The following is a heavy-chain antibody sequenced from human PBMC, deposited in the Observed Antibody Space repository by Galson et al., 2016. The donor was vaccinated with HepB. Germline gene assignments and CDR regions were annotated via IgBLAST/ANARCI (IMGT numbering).Heavy chain of an antibody. V-gene: IGHV1-46*01. CDR1: GYTFTRYY. J-gene: IGHJ5*02. D-gene: IGHD2-21*01. CDR2: INPSGGTT. CDR3: ARAGRDHNWFDP. Sequence: SVKVSCKASGYTFTRYYMHWVRQAPGQGLEWMGIINPSGGTTSYAQKFQGRVTMTRDTSTSTVYMELSSLKSEDTAVYYCARAGRDHNWFDPWGQGSLVTVSS.